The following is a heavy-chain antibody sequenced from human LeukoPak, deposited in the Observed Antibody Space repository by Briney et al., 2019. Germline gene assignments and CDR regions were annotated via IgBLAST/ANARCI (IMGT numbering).Heavy chain of an antibody. D-gene: IGHD6-19*01. J-gene: IGHJ4*02. V-gene: IGHV1-46*01. CDR1: GYTFTGYY. CDR2: INPSGGNT. Sequence: ASVKVSCKASGYTFTGYYMHWVRQAPGQGLEWMGIINPSGGNTNYAQKFQGRVTMTRDTSTSTVYMELSSLRSGDTAVYYCARFAVHRRLAVAGQFGLDYWGQGTLVTVSS. CDR3: ARFAVHRRLAVAGQFGLDY.